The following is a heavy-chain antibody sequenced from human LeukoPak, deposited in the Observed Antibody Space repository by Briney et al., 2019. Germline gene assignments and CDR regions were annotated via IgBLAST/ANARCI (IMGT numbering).Heavy chain of an antibody. V-gene: IGHV1-8*01. CDR2: MNPNSGNT. D-gene: IGHD3-10*01. J-gene: IGHJ5*02. CDR3: ARARISGGGFDP. CDR1: GYTFTSYD. Sequence: ASVKVSCKASGYTFTSYDINWVRQATGQGLEWMGWMNPNSGNTGYAQKFQGRVTMTRNTSISTAYMELSSLGSEDTAVYYCARARISGGGFDPWGQGTLVTVSS.